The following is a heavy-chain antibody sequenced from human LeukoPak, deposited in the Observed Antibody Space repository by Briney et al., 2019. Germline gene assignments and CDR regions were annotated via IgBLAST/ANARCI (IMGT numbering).Heavy chain of an antibody. CDR3: AKLAVEYSYPSSTAS. V-gene: IGHV3-23*01. CDR1: GFMFVSYA. CDR2: FSHGGADT. J-gene: IGHJ5*02. Sequence: PGGSLRLSCEASGFMFVSYAMSWVRQAPGKGLEWVSTFSHGGADTFYADSVKGRFTISTDNSRNTLYLQLNSLRPDDTAMYFCAKLAVEYSYPSSTASWGQGTLVTVPS. D-gene: IGHD3-16*01.